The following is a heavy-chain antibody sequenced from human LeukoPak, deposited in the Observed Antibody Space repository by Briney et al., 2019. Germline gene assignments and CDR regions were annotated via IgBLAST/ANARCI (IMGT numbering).Heavy chain of an antibody. CDR3: ARDLGSGIAEPFDH. CDR1: GGSISSYY. Sequence: PSETLSLTCTVSGGSISSYYWTWIRQPPGKGLEWLGYIYYSGSTNYNPSLKSRVTISLDTSKNQFSLKLSSVTAADTAVYYCARDLGSGIAEPFDHWGQGTLVTVSS. D-gene: IGHD6-13*01. CDR2: IYYSGST. V-gene: IGHV4-59*01. J-gene: IGHJ4*02.